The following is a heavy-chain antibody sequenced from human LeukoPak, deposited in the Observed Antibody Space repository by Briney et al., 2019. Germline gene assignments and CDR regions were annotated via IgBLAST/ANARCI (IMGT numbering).Heavy chain of an antibody. V-gene: IGHV1-69*06. Sequence: SVKVSCKASGGTFSSYAISWVRQSPGQGLEWMGGIIPIFGTANYAQKFQGRVTITADKSTSTAYMELSSLRSEDTAVYYCAGEGGYYYGSGSPSDPWGQGTLVTVSS. CDR3: AGEGGYYYGSGSPSDP. D-gene: IGHD3-10*01. J-gene: IGHJ5*02. CDR2: IIPIFGTA. CDR1: GGTFSSYA.